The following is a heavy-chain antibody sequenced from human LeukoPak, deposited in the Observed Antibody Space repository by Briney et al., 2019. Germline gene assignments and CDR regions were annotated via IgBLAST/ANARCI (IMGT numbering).Heavy chain of an antibody. CDR1: GGSISSYY. Sequence: SETLSLTCTVSGGSISSYYWSWIRRPPGKGLEWITYISDIGSINYNPSLKSRVTISLDTSKNQFSLKLSSVTAADTAVYYCAGHHPRNTVDFWGQGTLVTVSS. CDR3: AGHHPRNTVDF. CDR2: ISDIGSI. J-gene: IGHJ4*02. V-gene: IGHV4-59*08. D-gene: IGHD2-8*02.